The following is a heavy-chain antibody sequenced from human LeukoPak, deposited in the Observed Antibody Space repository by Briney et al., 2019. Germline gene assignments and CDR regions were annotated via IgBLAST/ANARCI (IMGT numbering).Heavy chain of an antibody. J-gene: IGHJ4*02. Sequence: SETLSLTCTVPGGSISSYYWSWIRQPPGKGLEWIGYIYYSGSTNYNPSLKSRVTISVDTSKNQFSLKLSSVTAADTAVYYCASWYSSGWYYFDYWGQGTLVTVSS. V-gene: IGHV4-59*01. CDR1: GGSISSYY. D-gene: IGHD6-19*01. CDR2: IYYSGST. CDR3: ASWYSSGWYYFDY.